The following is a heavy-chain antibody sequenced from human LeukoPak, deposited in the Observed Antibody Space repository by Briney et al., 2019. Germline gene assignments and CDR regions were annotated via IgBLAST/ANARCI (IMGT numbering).Heavy chain of an antibody. D-gene: IGHD6-19*01. J-gene: IGHJ4*02. V-gene: IGHV1-18*04. CDR2: ISGYTGRT. Sequence: GASVKVSCKASGFGCSSYGINWVRHAPGQRLEWMGWISGYTGRTKYLQKMRGRVTMTTDTSTNTAYMELRSLTSDDTAVYYCARGPGIDVAGVFDYWGQGSLVTVSS. CDR1: GFGCSSYG. CDR3: ARGPGIDVAGVFDY.